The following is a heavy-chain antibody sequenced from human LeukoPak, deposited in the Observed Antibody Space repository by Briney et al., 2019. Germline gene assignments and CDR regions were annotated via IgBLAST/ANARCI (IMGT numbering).Heavy chain of an antibody. Sequence: GSAVPVSCKPSVCTFSSYAISWLRQAPRQELEWMGRIIPIFCIPNYAQKLQGRVTIPADKSTSTASMGLSRLRSEATAVYSCGRCGYSYGYFDYWGQGNLVTVSS. J-gene: IGHJ4*02. V-gene: IGHV1-69*04. CDR1: VCTFSSYA. CDR3: GRCGYSYGYFDY. CDR2: IIPIFCIP. D-gene: IGHD5-18*01.